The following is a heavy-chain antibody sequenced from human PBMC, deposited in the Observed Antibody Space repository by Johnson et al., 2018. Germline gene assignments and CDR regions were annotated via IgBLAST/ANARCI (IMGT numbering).Heavy chain of an antibody. D-gene: IGHD4-17*01. J-gene: IGHJ3*02. Sequence: VQLVETGGGLVKPGGSLRLSCAASGFTFSSFRMNWVRQAPGKGLEWVSSISTTSRYIYYTDSVKGRFTISRDNARYSLYLQMNSPRAEDTAVYYCAGEGRGPSGDPDGAAFDIWGQGTMVTVFS. CDR1: GFTFSSFR. CDR2: ISTTSRYI. V-gene: IGHV3-21*01. CDR3: AGEGRGPSGDPDGAAFDI.